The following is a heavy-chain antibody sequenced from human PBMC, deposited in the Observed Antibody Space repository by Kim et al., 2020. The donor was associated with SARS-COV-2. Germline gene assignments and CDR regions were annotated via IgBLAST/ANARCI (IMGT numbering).Heavy chain of an antibody. Sequence: SQTLSLTCAISGDSVSSNSAAWNWIRQSPSRGLEWLGRTYYRSKWYNDYAVSVKSRITINPDTSKNQFSLQLNSVTPEDTAVYYCARDKNGDYVRGYYYYGMDVWGQGTTVTVSS. CDR3: ARDKNGDYVRGYYYYGMDV. J-gene: IGHJ6*02. D-gene: IGHD4-17*01. CDR2: TYYRSKWYN. V-gene: IGHV6-1*01. CDR1: GDSVSSNSAA.